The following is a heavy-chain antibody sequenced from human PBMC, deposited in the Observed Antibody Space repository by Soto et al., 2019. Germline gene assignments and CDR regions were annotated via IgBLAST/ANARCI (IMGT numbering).Heavy chain of an antibody. CDR2: ISSSSSYI. V-gene: IGHV3-21*01. CDR1: GVSFSIYG. Sequence: PGGSMGLSCAASGVSFSIYGMPWSRQAPGKGLEWVSAISSSSSYIYYADSVKGRFTISRDNAKNSLYLQMNSLRAEDTAVYYCATAVVASGSSWYYFDYWGKGTTVTVSS. J-gene: IGHJ4*03. D-gene: IGHD6-13*01. CDR3: ATAVVASGSSWYYFDY.